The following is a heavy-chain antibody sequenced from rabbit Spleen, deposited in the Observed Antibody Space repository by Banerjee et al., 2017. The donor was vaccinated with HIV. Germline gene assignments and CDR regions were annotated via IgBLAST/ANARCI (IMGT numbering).Heavy chain of an antibody. CDR1: GFDFSSYG. J-gene: IGHJ6*01. CDR3: ARDSSSSFSSYGMDL. CDR2: INAVTGKA. D-gene: IGHD1-1*01. V-gene: IGHV1S40*01. Sequence: QSLEESGGGLVQPGGSLKLSCKASGFDFSSYGVSWVRQAPGKGLEWIACINAVTGKALYASWAKGRFTFSKTSATTVTLQMTSLTAADTATYFCARDSSSSFSSYGMDLWGPGTLVTV.